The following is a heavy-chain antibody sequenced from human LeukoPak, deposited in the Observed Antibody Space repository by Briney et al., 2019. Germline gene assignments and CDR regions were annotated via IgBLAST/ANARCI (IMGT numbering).Heavy chain of an antibody. D-gene: IGHD3-10*01. CDR2: ISTGGITI. Sequence: PGGSLRLSCAASGFTFSSYAMSWVRQAPGKGLEWVSYISTGGITIYYADSVKGRFTISRDNAKNSLYLQMNSLRAEDTAVYYCARRGYYYYGLDVWGQGTTVTVSS. V-gene: IGHV3-48*03. CDR1: GFTFSSYA. J-gene: IGHJ6*02. CDR3: ARRGYYYYGLDV.